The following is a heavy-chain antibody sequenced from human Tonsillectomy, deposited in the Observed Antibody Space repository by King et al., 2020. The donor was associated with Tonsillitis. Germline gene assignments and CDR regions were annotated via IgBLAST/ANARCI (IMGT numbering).Heavy chain of an antibody. CDR1: GFTFSSYS. J-gene: IGHJ4*02. D-gene: IGHD5-24*01. CDR2: ISSSSSTI. V-gene: IGHV3-48*04. Sequence: VQLVESGGGLVQPGGSLRLSRAASGFTFSSYSMNWVRQAPGKGLEWVSYISSSSSTIYYADSVKGRFTISRDNAKNSLYLQMNSLRAEDTAVYYCARGRRDGFTDYWGQGTLVTVSS. CDR3: ARGRRDGFTDY.